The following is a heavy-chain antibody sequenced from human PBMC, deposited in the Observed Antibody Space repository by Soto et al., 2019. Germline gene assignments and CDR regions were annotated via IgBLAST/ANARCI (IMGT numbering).Heavy chain of an antibody. J-gene: IGHJ6*02. CDR2: IIPIFGTA. D-gene: IGHD4-4*01. CDR3: ASGIYYSNSDYYYGMDV. V-gene: IGHV1-69*06. CDR1: GGTFSSYA. Sequence: QVQLVQSGAEVKKPGSSVKVSCKASGGTFSSYAISCVRQAPGQGLEWMGGIIPIFGTANYAQKFQGRVTITADKSTSAAYMELSSLRSEDTAVYYCASGIYYSNSDYYYGMDVWGQGTTVSVS.